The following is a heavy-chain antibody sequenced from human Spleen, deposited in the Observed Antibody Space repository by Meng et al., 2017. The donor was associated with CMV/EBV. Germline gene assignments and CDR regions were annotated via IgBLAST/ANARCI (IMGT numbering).Heavy chain of an antibody. D-gene: IGHD6-6*01. Sequence: SLKISCAASGFTFDDYAMHWVRQAPGKGLEWVSGISWNSGSIGYADSVKGRFTISRDNAKNSLYLQMNSLRAEDMALYYCARMGARIAARPSPYGISVWGQGTMVTVSS. V-gene: IGHV3-9*03. CDR1: GFTFDDYA. J-gene: IGHJ6*02. CDR2: ISWNSGSI. CDR3: ARMGARIAARPSPYGISV.